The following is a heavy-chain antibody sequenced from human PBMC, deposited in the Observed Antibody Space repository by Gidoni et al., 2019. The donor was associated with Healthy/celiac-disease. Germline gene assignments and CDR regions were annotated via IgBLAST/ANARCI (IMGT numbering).Heavy chain of an antibody. V-gene: IGHV4-34*01. CDR3: ARGGMVRGVIRRFYDY. D-gene: IGHD3-10*01. CDR2: FNHSGST. J-gene: IGHJ4*02. CDR1: GWSFSGYY. Sequence: VQLQQWGAGLLKPSETLSLTCAVDGWSFSGYYWSWIRQPPGQGLEWIGEFNHSGSTNYNPSLKRRVTISVDTSKNQFSLKLSSVTAADTAVYYCARGGMVRGVIRRFYDYWGQGTLVTVSS.